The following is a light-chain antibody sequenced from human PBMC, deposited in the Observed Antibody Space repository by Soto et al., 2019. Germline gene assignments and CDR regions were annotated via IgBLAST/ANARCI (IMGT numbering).Light chain of an antibody. V-gene: IGLV2-8*01. CDR2: EVT. CDR1: SSDVGGYNH. Sequence: QSALTQPPSASGSPGQSVTISCTGTSSDVGGYNHVSWYQQLPGKAPKLMIYEVTKRPSGVPDRFSGSKSGYTASLTVSGLQAEDEADYYCISYAGSNNYVFGTGTKLTVL. CDR3: ISYAGSNNYV. J-gene: IGLJ1*01.